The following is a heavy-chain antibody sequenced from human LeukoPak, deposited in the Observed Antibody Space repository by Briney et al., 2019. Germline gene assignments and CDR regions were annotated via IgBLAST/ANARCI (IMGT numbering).Heavy chain of an antibody. CDR2: ISSSGSTI. CDR1: GFTFSSYE. CDR3: ARLFDSSGYPGDYYYYMDV. V-gene: IGHV3-48*03. Sequence: GGSLRLSCAASGFTFSSYEMNWVRQAPGKGLEWVSYISSSGSTIYYADSVKGRFTISRDNAKNSLYLQMNSLRAEDTAVYYCARLFDSSGYPGDYYYYMDVWGKGTTVTVSS. J-gene: IGHJ6*03. D-gene: IGHD3-22*01.